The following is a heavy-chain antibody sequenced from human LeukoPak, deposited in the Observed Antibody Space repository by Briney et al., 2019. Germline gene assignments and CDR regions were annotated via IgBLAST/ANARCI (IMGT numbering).Heavy chain of an antibody. CDR2: IYPSDSET. Sequence: GESLKISCKGSGYSFTSYWIAWVRQMPGKGLEWMGIIYPSDSETTYSPSFQGQVTTSADKSISTAYLQWSSLTASDTAMYYCARSVGATPFDYWGQGTPVTVSS. CDR1: GYSFTSYW. V-gene: IGHV5-51*01. J-gene: IGHJ4*02. CDR3: ARSVGATPFDY. D-gene: IGHD1-26*01.